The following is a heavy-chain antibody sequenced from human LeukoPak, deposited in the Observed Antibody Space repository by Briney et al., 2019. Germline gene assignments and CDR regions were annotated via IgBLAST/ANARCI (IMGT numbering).Heavy chain of an antibody. D-gene: IGHD3-16*02. J-gene: IGHJ4*02. V-gene: IGHV3-21*01. Sequence: PGGSLRLSCAASGFTFSSYWMHWVRQAPGKGLEWVSSISSSSSYIYYADSVKGRFTISRDNAKNSLYLQMNSLRAEDTAVYYCAGALRLGELSSLDYWGQGTLVTVSS. CDR2: ISSSSSYI. CDR3: AGALRLGELSSLDY. CDR1: GFTFSSYW.